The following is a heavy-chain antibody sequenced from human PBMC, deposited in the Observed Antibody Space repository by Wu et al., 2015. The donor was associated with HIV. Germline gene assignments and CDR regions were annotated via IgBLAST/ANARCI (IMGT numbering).Heavy chain of an antibody. J-gene: IGHJ5*02. V-gene: IGHV1-18*01. CDR2: ITTHNGYT. CDR3: ARVFEDSSGYYSWFDP. Sequence: QVQLVQSGGDVKKSGASVKVSCKASGYTFITHAITWVRQAPGQRPEWMGWITTHNGYTKYAQKFQDRLSLTTDTSATTAYMELRSLRSDDTAVYYCARVFEDSSGYYSWFDPWGREPWSPSPQ. CDR1: GYTFITHA. D-gene: IGHD3-22*01.